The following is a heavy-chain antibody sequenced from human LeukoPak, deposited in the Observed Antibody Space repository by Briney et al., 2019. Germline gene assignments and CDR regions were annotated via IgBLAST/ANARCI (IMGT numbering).Heavy chain of an antibody. D-gene: IGHD3-16*01. CDR1: GGSISSGGYS. CDR3: ARVGGGTDWYFDL. J-gene: IGHJ2*01. V-gene: IGHV4-30-2*01. CDR2: INHSGST. Sequence: PSETLSLTCAVSGGSISSGGYSWSWIRQPPGKGLEWIGNINHSGSTYYNPSLKSRVTMSVDRSKNQFSLKLNSMTAADTAVYYCARVGGGTDWYFDLWGRGTLVTVSS.